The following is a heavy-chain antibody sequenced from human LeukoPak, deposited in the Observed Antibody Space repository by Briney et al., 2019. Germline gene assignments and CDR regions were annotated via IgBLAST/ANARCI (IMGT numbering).Heavy chain of an antibody. V-gene: IGHV3-33*06. CDR3: AKEYEIFVGAFDI. CDR2: LWKDGSNN. J-gene: IGHJ3*02. D-gene: IGHD3-9*01. CDR1: GFTLRNYG. Sequence: PGASLRLSCAASGFTLRNYGMHWVRQPPGKGLEWVAVLWKDGSNNFYADSVKGRFRFSRDNSKDMLYLQMNSLRAEDTAVYYCAKEYEIFVGAFDIWGQGTMVTVSS.